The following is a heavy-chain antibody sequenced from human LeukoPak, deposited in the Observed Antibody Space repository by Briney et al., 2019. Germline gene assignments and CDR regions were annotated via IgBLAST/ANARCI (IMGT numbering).Heavy chain of an antibody. J-gene: IGHJ4*02. CDR2: ISYDGSNK. CDR3: AKRDGGSCYSQ. D-gene: IGHD2-15*01. CDR1: GFTFSSYG. Sequence: GGSLTLSCAASGFTFSSYGMHWVRQAPGKGLEWVAVISYDGSNKYYAYSVRCLFTISKDNSKTTLYLQMNSLRAEDTAVYYCAKRDGGSCYSQWGEGTLVTVSS. V-gene: IGHV3-30*18.